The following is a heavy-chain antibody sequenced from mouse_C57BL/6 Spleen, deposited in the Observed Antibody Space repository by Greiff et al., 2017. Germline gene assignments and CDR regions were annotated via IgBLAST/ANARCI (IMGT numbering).Heavy chain of an antibody. CDR3: AREGVRDDGYYYAMDY. CDR2: ISDGGSYT. Sequence: EVQRVESGGGLVKPGGSLKLSCAASGFTFSSYAMSWVRQTPEKRLEWVATISDGGSYTYYPDNVKGRFTISRDNAKNNLYLQMSHLKSEDTAMYYCAREGVRDDGYYYAMDYWGQGTSVTVSS. J-gene: IGHJ4*01. D-gene: IGHD1-1*01. V-gene: IGHV5-4*01. CDR1: GFTFSSYA.